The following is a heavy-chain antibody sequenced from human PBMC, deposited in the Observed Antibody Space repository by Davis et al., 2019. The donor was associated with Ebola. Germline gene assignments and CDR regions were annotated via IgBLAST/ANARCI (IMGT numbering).Heavy chain of an antibody. CDR2: IYYSGTT. CDR3: ARGSQWLGPDY. CDR1: GGSFSTYY. J-gene: IGHJ4*02. V-gene: IGHV4-59*01. D-gene: IGHD6-19*01. Sequence: SETLSLTCTVSGGSFSTYYLSWVRQPPGKGLEWVGYIYYSGTTHYNPSLRGRVTISVDTSKKHFSLKLGSVTAADTAVYYCARGSQWLGPDYWGQGTLVTVSS.